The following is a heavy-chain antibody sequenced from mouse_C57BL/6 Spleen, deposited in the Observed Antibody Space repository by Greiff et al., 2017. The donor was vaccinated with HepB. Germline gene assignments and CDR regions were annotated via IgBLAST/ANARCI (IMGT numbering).Heavy chain of an antibody. CDR1: GYTFTDYY. CDR2: IYPGSGNT. CDR3: TRAIYYGYHYYAMDY. V-gene: IGHV1-76*01. J-gene: IGHJ4*01. Sequence: QVQLQQSGAELVRPGASVKLSCKASGYTFTDYYINWVKQRPGQGLEWIARIYPGSGNTYYNEKFKGKATLTAEKSSSTAYMQLSSLTSEDSAVYFCTRAIYYGYHYYAMDYWGQGTSVTVSS. D-gene: IGHD2-2*01.